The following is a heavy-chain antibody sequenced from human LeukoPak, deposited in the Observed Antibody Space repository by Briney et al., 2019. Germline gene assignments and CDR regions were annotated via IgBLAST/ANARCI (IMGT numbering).Heavy chain of an antibody. V-gene: IGHV4-34*01. CDR3: ARSSRDGYNYASY. CDR1: GGSFSGYY. Sequence: SETLSLTCAVYGGSFSGYYWSWIRQPPGKGLEWIGEINHSGSTNYNPSFKSRVTISVDTSKNQFSLKLSSVTAADTAVYYCARSSRDGYNYASYWGQGTLVTVSS. D-gene: IGHD5-24*01. J-gene: IGHJ4*02. CDR2: INHSGST.